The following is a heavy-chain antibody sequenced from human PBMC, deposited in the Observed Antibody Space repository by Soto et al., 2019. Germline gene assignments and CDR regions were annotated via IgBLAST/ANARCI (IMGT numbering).Heavy chain of an antibody. CDR3: ARTEDGYNTNFEY. Sequence: KSSETLSLTCSVSGGSISSGDYYWNWLRQAPGKGLEWIGSIVYTGKTHYNPSLKSRLTISVDASKNEFSLRLSPVTAADTALYYCARTEDGYNTNFEYWGQGALVTVSS. D-gene: IGHD5-18*01. J-gene: IGHJ4*02. V-gene: IGHV4-30-4*01. CDR2: IVYTGKT. CDR1: GGSISSGDYY.